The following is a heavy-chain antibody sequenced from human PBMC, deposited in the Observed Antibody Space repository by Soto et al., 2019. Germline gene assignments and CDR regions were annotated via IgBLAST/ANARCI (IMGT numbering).Heavy chain of an antibody. D-gene: IGHD2-8*01. CDR2: ISSNGRST. Sequence: EVQLVESGGGLVQPGGSLRLSCAASGFTFSTYAMHWVSQAPGKGLAYVSAISSNGRSTYYANSVKGRFTISRDNSKNTLYLQMDSLRAEDMAVYYCARDRCTNGVCYAPSDYWGQGTLVTVSS. J-gene: IGHJ4*02. CDR3: ARDRCTNGVCYAPSDY. V-gene: IGHV3-64*01. CDR1: GFTFSTYA.